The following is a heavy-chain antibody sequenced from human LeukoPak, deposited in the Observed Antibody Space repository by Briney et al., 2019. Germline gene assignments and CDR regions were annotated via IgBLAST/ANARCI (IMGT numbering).Heavy chain of an antibody. CDR1: WFTVSSNY. CDR3: TRNWGSDNWFDP. V-gene: IGHV3-53*01. CDR2: IYSGGST. D-gene: IGHD7-27*01. J-gene: IGHJ5*02. Sequence: GGSLRLSCAASWFTVSSNYMTWVRQAPGKGLEWVSVIYSGGSTYYADSVKGRFTISRDNSKNTLYLQMNSLRAEDTAVYYCTRNWGSDNWFDPWGQGTLVTVSS.